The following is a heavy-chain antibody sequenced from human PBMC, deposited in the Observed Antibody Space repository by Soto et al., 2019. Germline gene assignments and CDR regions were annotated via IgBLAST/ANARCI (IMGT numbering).Heavy chain of an antibody. Sequence: ASVKVSCKASGGTFSSYAISWVRQAPGQGLEWMGGIIPIFGTANYAQKFQGRVTITADESTSTAYMELSSLRSEDTAVYYCARDLYYDSSGYYPNDYWGQGTPVTVSS. D-gene: IGHD3-22*01. V-gene: IGHV1-69*13. CDR2: IIPIFGTA. CDR3: ARDLYYDSSGYYPNDY. CDR1: GGTFSSYA. J-gene: IGHJ4*02.